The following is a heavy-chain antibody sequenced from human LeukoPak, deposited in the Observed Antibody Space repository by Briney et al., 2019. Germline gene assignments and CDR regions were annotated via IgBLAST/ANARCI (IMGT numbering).Heavy chain of an antibody. Sequence: GGSLRLSCAASGFTFSSYSMNWVRQAPGKGLEWVSYISSSSSTIYYADSVKGRFTISGDNAKNSLYLQMNSLRADDTAVYYCAREQGAVAGDYWGQGTLVTVSS. J-gene: IGHJ4*02. V-gene: IGHV3-48*01. CDR3: AREQGAVAGDY. D-gene: IGHD6-19*01. CDR2: ISSSSSTI. CDR1: GFTFSSYS.